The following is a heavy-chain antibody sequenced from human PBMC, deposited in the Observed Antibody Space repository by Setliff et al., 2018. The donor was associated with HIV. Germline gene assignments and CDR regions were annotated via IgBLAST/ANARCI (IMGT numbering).Heavy chain of an antibody. CDR3: VRDRSDYWDFLTGYYGRDY. CDR1: GITFSSYG. Sequence: LSLSCAASGITFSSYGMSWVRQAPGKGLEWVANIKQDGTATNYVDSVKGRFTISRDNAKNSLYLQMNSLRAEDTAVYFCVRDRSDYWDFLTGYYGRDYWGQGTQVTVSS. V-gene: IGHV3-7*01. J-gene: IGHJ4*02. CDR2: IKQDGTAT. D-gene: IGHD3-9*01.